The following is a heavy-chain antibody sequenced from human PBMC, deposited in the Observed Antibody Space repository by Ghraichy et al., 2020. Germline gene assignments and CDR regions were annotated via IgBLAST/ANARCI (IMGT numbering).Heavy chain of an antibody. D-gene: IGHD5-24*01. CDR3: AKRPVSATTFYYFDY. Sequence: GGSLRLSCAASGFTFSSYAMSWVRQAPGKGLEWVSAISGSGGSTYYADSVKGRFTISRDNSMNTLYLQMNSLRAEDTAVYYCAKRPVSATTFYYFDYWGQGTLVTVSS. CDR2: ISGSGGST. CDR1: GFTFSSYA. V-gene: IGHV3-23*01. J-gene: IGHJ4*02.